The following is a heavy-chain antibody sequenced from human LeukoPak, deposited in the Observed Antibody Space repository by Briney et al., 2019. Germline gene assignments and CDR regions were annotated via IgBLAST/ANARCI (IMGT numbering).Heavy chain of an antibody. Sequence: PSETLSLTCTVSGGSISSSSFYWGWIRQPPGKGLEWIGYVYYNGITYYNPSLKSRVTMSVDTSQNQFSLKLSSVTAADTAVYYCARDSHSSTVTTAWGQGTLVTVSS. CDR1: GGSISSSSFY. V-gene: IGHV4-30-4*08. CDR3: ARDSHSSTVTTA. CDR2: VYYNGIT. J-gene: IGHJ5*02. D-gene: IGHD4-17*01.